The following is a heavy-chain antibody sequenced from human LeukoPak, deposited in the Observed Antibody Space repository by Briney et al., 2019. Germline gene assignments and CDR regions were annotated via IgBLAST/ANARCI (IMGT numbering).Heavy chain of an antibody. D-gene: IGHD3-22*01. Sequence: GGSLRLSCAASGFTFSSYGMHWVRQAPGKGLEWVAVISYDGSNKYYADSVKGRFTIPRDNSKNTLYLQMNSLRAEDTAVYYCANAGYYDSSGSFDYWGQGTLVTVSS. J-gene: IGHJ4*02. CDR2: ISYDGSNK. CDR1: GFTFSSYG. V-gene: IGHV3-30*18. CDR3: ANAGYYDSSGSFDY.